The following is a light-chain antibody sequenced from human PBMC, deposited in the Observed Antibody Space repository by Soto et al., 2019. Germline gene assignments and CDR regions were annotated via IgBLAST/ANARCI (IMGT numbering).Light chain of an antibody. Sequence: DIQMTQSPSTLSASVGDRVTITCRASQSISSWLAWYQQNPGKAPKLLIYDASSLESGVPSRFSDSGSGTEFTLTISSLQPDDFATYYCQQYNSYWTFSQGTKVDIK. CDR3: QQYNSYWT. J-gene: IGKJ1*01. CDR2: DAS. V-gene: IGKV1-5*01. CDR1: QSISSW.